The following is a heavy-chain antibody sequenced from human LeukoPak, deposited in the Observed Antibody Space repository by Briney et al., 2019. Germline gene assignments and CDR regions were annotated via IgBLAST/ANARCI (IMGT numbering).Heavy chain of an antibody. J-gene: IGHJ5*02. CDR2: MNPNSGNT. D-gene: IGHD3-22*01. Sequence: ASVKVSCKASGYTFTGYYMHWVRQATGQGLEWMGWMNPNSGNTGYAQKFQGRVTMTRNTSISTAYMELSSLRSEDTAVYYCARGVYYYDSSGYYYPGADPWGQGTLVTVSS. V-gene: IGHV1-8*02. CDR3: ARGVYYYDSSGYYYPGADP. CDR1: GYTFTGYY.